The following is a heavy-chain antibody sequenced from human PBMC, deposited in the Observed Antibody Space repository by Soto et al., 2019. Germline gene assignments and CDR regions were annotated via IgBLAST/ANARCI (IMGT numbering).Heavy chain of an antibody. CDR2: IYWDDDK. CDR3: AHTKIVGAPSVY. J-gene: IGHJ4*02. CDR1: GFSLSTSGVG. V-gene: IGHV2-5*02. D-gene: IGHD1-26*01. Sequence: QITLKESGPPLVKPTQTLTLTCTFSGFSLSTSGVGVGWIRQPPGKALEWLALIYWDDDKRYSPSLKSRLTIPKDTSQNQVVLTMTNMDPVDTATYYCAHTKIVGAPSVYWGQGTLVTVSS.